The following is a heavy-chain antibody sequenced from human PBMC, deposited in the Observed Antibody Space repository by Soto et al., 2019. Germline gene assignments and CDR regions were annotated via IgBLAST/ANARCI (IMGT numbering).Heavy chain of an antibody. CDR1: GGSISGYY. J-gene: IGHJ5*02. Sequence: SETLSLTCSVSGGSISGYYWSWIRQPPGKGLEWIGYIYDGDSANYNPSLKSRVIISVDTSRNQFSLKLSSVTAADTAVYYCARSPSGVAAAGWFDPWGQGTLVTVSS. D-gene: IGHD6-13*01. CDR3: ARSPSGVAAAGWFDP. V-gene: IGHV4-59*12. CDR2: IYDGDSA.